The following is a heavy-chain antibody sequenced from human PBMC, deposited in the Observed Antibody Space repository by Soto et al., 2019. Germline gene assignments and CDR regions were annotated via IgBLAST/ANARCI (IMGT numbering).Heavy chain of an antibody. CDR2: FSYGGGT. D-gene: IGHD2-2*01. Sequence: SETLSLTCTVSGGSISDYYWSWIRQPPGKGLEWIGYFSYGGGTNNSPSLKSRATISGDTSKNQFSLNLSSVTAADTAVYYGARHFRDAYTALACWGQGTLVTVSS. CDR1: GGSISDYY. J-gene: IGHJ4*02. CDR3: ARHFRDAYTALAC. V-gene: IGHV4-59*08.